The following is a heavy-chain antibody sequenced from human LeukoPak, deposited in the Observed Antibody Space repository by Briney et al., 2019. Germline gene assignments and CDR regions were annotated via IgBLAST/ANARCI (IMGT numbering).Heavy chain of an antibody. CDR3: SRRGRDRDWFPRTLDY. CDR1: GESFRGFF. D-gene: IGHD3-9*01. J-gene: IGHJ4*02. V-gene: IGHV4-34*01. Sequence: SETLSLTCAVYGESFRGFFWTWVRQTPGKGLEWIGEINDSGTTNYNPSLKSRVIISIDMSMNQFFLRMTSATVADTAVYYCSRRGRDRDWFPRTLDYWGQGTPVLVSS. CDR2: INDSGTT.